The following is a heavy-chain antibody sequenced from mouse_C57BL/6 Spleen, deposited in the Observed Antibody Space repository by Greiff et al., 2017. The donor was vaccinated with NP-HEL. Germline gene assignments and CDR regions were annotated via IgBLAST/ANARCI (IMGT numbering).Heavy chain of an antibody. CDR3: ARWALYYDYEYFDY. CDR2: INPNNGGT. D-gene: IGHD2-4*01. J-gene: IGHJ2*01. V-gene: IGHV1-26*01. CDR1: GYTFTDYY. Sequence: EVQLQQSGPELVKPGASVKISCKASGYTFTDYYMNWVKQSHGKSLEWIGDINPNNGGTSYNQKFKGKATLTVDKSSSTAYMELRSLTSEDSAVYYCARWALYYDYEYFDYWGQGTTLTVSS.